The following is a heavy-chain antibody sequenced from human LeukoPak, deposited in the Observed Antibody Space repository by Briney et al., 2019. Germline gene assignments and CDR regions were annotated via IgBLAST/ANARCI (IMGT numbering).Heavy chain of an antibody. CDR1: GGSISSGSYY. V-gene: IGHV4-61*02. CDR3: ARDHSDGSGTK. CDR2: IYTSGCT. J-gene: IGHJ4*02. D-gene: IGHD3-10*01. Sequence: SQTLSLTCTVSGGSISSGSYYWSWIRQPAGKGLEWIGRIYTSGCTNYNPSLKSRVTISVDTSKNQFSLKLSSVTAADTAVYYCARDHSDGSGTKWGQGTLVTVSS.